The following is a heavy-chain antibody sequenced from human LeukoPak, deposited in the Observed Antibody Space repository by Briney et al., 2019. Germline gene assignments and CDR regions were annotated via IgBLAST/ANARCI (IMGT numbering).Heavy chain of an antibody. CDR2: IYYSGTT. Sequence: SETLSLTCSVSGVSTDSRSHYWGWVRQSPGKGLEWIASIYYSGTTFYNPSLQSRASISVDTSSNQFSLRLNSVTAADTAVYYCARRNDYDFWSGNQYYFDYWGQGTLVTVSS. J-gene: IGHJ4*02. CDR3: ARRNDYDFWSGNQYYFDY. CDR1: GVSTDSRSHY. V-gene: IGHV4-39*01. D-gene: IGHD3-3*01.